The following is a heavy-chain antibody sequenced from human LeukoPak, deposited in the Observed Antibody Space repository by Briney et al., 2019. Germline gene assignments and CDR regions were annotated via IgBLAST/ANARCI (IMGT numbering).Heavy chain of an antibody. Sequence: PSETLSLTCAVYGGSFSGYYWSWIRQPPGKGLEWIGEINHSGSTNYNPSLKSRVTISVDTSKNQFSLKLSSVTAADTAVYYCATGGLYSYGYRRNYGAFDIWGQGTMVTVSS. J-gene: IGHJ3*02. CDR1: GGSFSGYY. CDR2: INHSGST. V-gene: IGHV4-34*01. D-gene: IGHD5-18*01. CDR3: ATGGLYSYGYRRNYGAFDI.